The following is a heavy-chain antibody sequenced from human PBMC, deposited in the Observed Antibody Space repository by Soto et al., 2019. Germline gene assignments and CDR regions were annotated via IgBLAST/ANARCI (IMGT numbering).Heavy chain of an antibody. Sequence: SETLSLTCTVSGGSISSYYWSWIRQPPGKGLEWIGYIYYSGSTNYNPSLKSRVTISVDRSKNQFSLKLGSVTAADTAVYYCASGLVTTLHYWGQGTLVTVSS. CDR3: ASGLVTTLHY. D-gene: IGHD4-17*01. CDR2: IYYSGST. V-gene: IGHV4-59*12. J-gene: IGHJ4*02. CDR1: GGSISSYY.